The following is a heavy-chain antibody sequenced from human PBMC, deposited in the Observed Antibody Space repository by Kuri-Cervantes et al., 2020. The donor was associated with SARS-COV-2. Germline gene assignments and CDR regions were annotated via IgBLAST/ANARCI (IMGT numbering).Heavy chain of an antibody. CDR3: ERIREYFYDSSGSASGAFDI. J-gene: IGHJ3*02. V-gene: IGHV2-70*04. D-gene: IGHD3-22*01. CDR1: GFSLSTSGMR. Sequence: FGPTLVHPPHTLTLTCTFSGFSLSTSGMRVSWIRQPPVKALEWLARIDWDDDKYCSTSLKTRLTISKATSKNQVVLTITNMDLVDTATYYCERIREYFYDSSGSASGAFDIWGQGTMVTVSS. CDR2: IDWDDDK.